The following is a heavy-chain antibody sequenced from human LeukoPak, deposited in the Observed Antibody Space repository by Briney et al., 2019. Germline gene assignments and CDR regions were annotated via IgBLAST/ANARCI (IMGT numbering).Heavy chain of an antibody. V-gene: IGHV1-18*01. CDR2: ISGYNGNT. J-gene: IGHJ6*03. CDR3: ATSSEYYYYMDV. CDR1: GYTFTIYG. Sequence: ASVKVSCKASGYTFTIYGINWVRQAPGQGLEWMGWISGYNGNTNYAQKLQGRVTLTTDTSTSTAYMELRSLRSEDTAVYYCATSSEYYYYMDVWGKGTTVTVSS.